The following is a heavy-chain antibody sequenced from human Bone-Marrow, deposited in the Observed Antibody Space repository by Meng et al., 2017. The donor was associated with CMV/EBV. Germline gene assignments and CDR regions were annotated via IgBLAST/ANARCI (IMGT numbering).Heavy chain of an antibody. Sequence: GESLKISCAASGFTFSSYGMHWVRQAPGKGLEWVAVIWYDGSNKYYADSVKGRFTISRDNSKNTLYLQMNSLRAEDRAVYYCAKSIIGGKSITIFGVRYYYGMDVWGQGTTVTVSS. D-gene: IGHD3-3*01. CDR1: GFTFSSYG. CDR3: AKSIIGGKSITIFGVRYYYGMDV. V-gene: IGHV3-30*02. CDR2: IWYDGSNK. J-gene: IGHJ6*02.